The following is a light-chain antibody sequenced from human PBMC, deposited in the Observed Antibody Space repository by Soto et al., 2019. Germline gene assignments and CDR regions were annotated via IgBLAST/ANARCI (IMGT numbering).Light chain of an antibody. CDR2: LNSDGSH. J-gene: IGLJ3*02. CDR1: SGHNSYA. V-gene: IGLV4-69*01. CDR3: QTWSTDIRV. Sequence: QSVLTQPPSASASLGASVKLTCTLSSGHNSYAIAWHQQQPEKGPRYLMKLNSDGSHSKGDGIPDRFSGSSSGAERYLTISSLQYEDEDDYSCQTWSTDIRVFGGGTKLTVL.